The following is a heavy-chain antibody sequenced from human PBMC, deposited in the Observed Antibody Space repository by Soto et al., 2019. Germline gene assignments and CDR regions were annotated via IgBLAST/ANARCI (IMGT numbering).Heavy chain of an antibody. V-gene: IGHV1-18*01. CDR2: ISAYNGNT. J-gene: IGHJ6*02. D-gene: IGHD2-15*01. Sequence: QVQLVQSGAEVKKPGASVKVSCKASGYTFTSYGISWVRQAPGQGLEWMGWISAYNGNTNYAQKLQGRVTMTTDTSRSTAYMELRSLRSDDTAVYYCARWGQVVVAAFSDGYYYYYGMDVWGHGTTVTVSS. CDR3: ARWGQVVVAAFSDGYYYYYGMDV. CDR1: GYTFTSYG.